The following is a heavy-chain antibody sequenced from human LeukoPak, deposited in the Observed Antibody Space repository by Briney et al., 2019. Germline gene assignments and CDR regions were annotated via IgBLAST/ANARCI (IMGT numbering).Heavy chain of an antibody. J-gene: IGHJ4*02. CDR2: INHSGST. CDR1: GGSFSGYY. V-gene: IGHV4-34*01. D-gene: IGHD3-10*01. Sequence: PSETLSLTCAVCGGSFSGYYWSWIRQPPGKGLEWIGEINHSGSTNYNPSLKSRVTISVDTSKNQFSLKLSSVTAADTAVYYCARRLLWFGELWGGFDYWGQGTLVTVSS. CDR3: ARRLLWFGELWGGFDY.